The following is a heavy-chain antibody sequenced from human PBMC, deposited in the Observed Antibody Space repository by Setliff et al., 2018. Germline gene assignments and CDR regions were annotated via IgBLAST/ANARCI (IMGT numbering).Heavy chain of an antibody. J-gene: IGHJ6*04. CDR1: GYTFTGHY. V-gene: IGHV1-2*02. CDR2: INPRTGVT. Sequence: ASVKVSCKASGYTFTGHYIHWVRQAPGQGLVWMGWINPRTGVTNSAQKFQGRVTMTRDTAITTVYMDLSRLKSDDTAVYYCARGTDYHGSGSYWAKDVWGKGTTVTVSS. CDR3: ARGTDYHGSGSYWAKDV. D-gene: IGHD3-10*01.